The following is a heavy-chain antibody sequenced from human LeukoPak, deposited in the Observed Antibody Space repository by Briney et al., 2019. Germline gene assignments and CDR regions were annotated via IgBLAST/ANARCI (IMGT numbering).Heavy chain of an antibody. CDR3: PKDQYDSLVGFAWYFDL. CDR2: INPDGSRT. D-gene: IGHD3-22*01. V-gene: IGHV3-74*01. Sequence: HTGGSLRLSCAASGFTFSAYWRHWVRHAPGKGLVWVSRINPDGSRTTYADSVKGRFTIYRDNDKNTVYLQMNRLRAEDTAVYYCPKDQYDSLVGFAWYFDLWGRGTLVTVSS. CDR1: GFTFSAYW. J-gene: IGHJ2*01.